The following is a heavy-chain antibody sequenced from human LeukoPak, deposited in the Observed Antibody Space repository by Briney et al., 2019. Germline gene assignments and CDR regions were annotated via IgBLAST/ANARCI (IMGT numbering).Heavy chain of an antibody. Sequence: GASVKGSCKASGGTFSSYAISWVRQAPGQGLDWIGMIIPIFGIANYAQKFQGRVTITADKSTSTAYMELSSLRSEDTAVYHCAPGDGVVLMSGYYGMDVCGPGTTVIVSS. V-gene: IGHV1-69*04. D-gene: IGHD3-3*01. J-gene: IGHJ6*02. CDR1: GGTFSSYA. CDR3: APGDGVVLMSGYYGMDV. CDR2: IIPIFGIA.